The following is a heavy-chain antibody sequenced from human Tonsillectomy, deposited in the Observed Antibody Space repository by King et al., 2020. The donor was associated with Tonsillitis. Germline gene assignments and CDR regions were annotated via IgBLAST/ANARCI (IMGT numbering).Heavy chain of an antibody. CDR3: AGASGGSSAWGMKY. V-gene: IGHV3-23*03. CDR1: GFTFSSSA. J-gene: IGHJ4*02. Sequence: VQLVESGGGLVQPGGSLRLSCAASGFTFSSSAMTWVRQAPGKGLGWVSIIYSGGSTTYYADSVKGRFIISKDHSENTLYLQMNSLRAEDTAIYYCAGASGGSSAWGMKYWGQGTLVTVSS. D-gene: IGHD2-8*02. CDR2: IYSGGSTT.